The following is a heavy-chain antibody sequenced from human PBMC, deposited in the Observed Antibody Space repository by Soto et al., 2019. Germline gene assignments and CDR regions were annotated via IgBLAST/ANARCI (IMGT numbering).Heavy chain of an antibody. CDR1: GFTVSNNY. CDR3: GAPPGGGGY. V-gene: IGHV3-53*01. CDR2: IYSGGYT. J-gene: IGHJ4*02. D-gene: IGHD2-15*01. Sequence: EVQLVESGGGLIQPGGSLRLSCAVSGFTVSNNYMSWVRQAPGKGLEGVSVIYSGGYTAYGDSVKGRFTISRDNSKNTLKTQKKCPRAEGTGRFVGGAPPGGGGYWGQGTLVTVSS.